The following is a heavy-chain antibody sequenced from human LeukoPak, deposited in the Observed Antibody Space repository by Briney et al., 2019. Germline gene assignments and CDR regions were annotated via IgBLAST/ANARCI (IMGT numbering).Heavy chain of an antibody. J-gene: IGHJ4*02. Sequence: SVKVSCKASGGTFSSYAISWVRQAPGQGLEWMGRIIPIFGIANYAQKFQGRVTITADKPTSTAYMELSSLRSEDTAVYYCAITGGYSSGYYFDYWGQGTLVTVSS. V-gene: IGHV1-69*04. CDR1: GGTFSSYA. CDR2: IIPIFGIA. D-gene: IGHD3-22*01. CDR3: AITGGYSSGYYFDY.